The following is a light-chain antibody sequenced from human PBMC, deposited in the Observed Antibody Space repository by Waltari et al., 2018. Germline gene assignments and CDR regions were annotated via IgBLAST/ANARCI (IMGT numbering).Light chain of an antibody. CDR2: WAS. Sequence: DIVMTQSPDSLAVSLGERATINCKSSQSVLYSSNNKNYLAWYQQKPGQPPKLLIYWASNRGSGVPDRISGSGSGTDFTLTISSLQAEDVAVYYCQQYYSTPWTFGQGTKVEIK. CDR3: QQYYSTPWT. V-gene: IGKV4-1*01. J-gene: IGKJ1*01. CDR1: QSVLYSSNNKNY.